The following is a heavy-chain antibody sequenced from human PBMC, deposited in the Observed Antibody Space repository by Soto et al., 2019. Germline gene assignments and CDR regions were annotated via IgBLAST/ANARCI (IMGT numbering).Heavy chain of an antibody. CDR1: GFSLSSSGVG. CDR3: AQVLATKWELRFDY. Sequence: SGPTLVNPTQTLTLTCTFSGFSLSSSGVGVGWIRQPPGKALEWLALSYWDGDKRYSPSLKSRLTITKDTSKNQVVLTLTNMYPVDTATYYCAQVLATKWELRFDYWGQGTLVTVSS. CDR2: SYWDGDK. D-gene: IGHD1-26*01. J-gene: IGHJ4*02. V-gene: IGHV2-5*02.